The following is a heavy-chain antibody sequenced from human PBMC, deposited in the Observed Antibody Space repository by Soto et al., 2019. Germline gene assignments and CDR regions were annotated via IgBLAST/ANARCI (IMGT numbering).Heavy chain of an antibody. CDR3: ARTVLGPDLLADSFVDYYYYMDV. V-gene: IGHV4-34*01. J-gene: IGHJ6*03. D-gene: IGHD3-9*01. CDR2: VYYTGST. CDR1: GGSFSGYY. Sequence: SETLSLTCAVYGGSFSGYYWSWIRQPPGKGLEWIGDVYYTGSTSYNPSLKRRVTFSADSSRGQFSLRLNSVTAADTAVYYCARTVLGPDLLADSFVDYYYYMDVWGQGTTVTGSS.